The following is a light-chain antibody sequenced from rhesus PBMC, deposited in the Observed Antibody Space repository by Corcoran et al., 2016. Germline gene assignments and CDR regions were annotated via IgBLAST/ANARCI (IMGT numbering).Light chain of an antibody. Sequence: DIQMTQSPSSLSASVGDRVTITCRASENVNNYLNWYQQKPGKAPKLLISKASTFQSGVPSRFSGSGSGTDYTFTILGLQSEDVATYYCQQYDGTPYTFGQGTKVEIK. CDR2: KAS. CDR3: QQYDGTPYT. CDR1: ENVNNY. J-gene: IGKJ2*01. V-gene: IGKV1-74*01.